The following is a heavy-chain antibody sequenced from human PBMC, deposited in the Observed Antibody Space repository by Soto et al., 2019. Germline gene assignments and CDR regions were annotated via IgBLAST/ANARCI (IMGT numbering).Heavy chain of an antibody. CDR3: ARAVVGGGDCYLDY. J-gene: IGHJ4*02. CDR1: GFTFSDYY. D-gene: IGHD2-21*01. Sequence: PGGSLRLSCAASGFTFSDYYMSWIRQAPGKGLEWVSYISGAGATIYYADSVKGRFTISRDNAKNSLYLQMHSLRAEDTAVYYCARAVVGGGDCYLDYWGQGTLVTVSS. CDR2: ISGAGATI. V-gene: IGHV3-11*01.